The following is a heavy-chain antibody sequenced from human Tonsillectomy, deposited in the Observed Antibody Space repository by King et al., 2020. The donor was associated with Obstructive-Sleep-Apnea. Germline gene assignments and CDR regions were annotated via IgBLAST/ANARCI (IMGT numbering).Heavy chain of an antibody. CDR2: ISYDGSNK. CDR1: GFTFSSYA. Sequence: VQLVESGGGVVQPGRSLRLSCAASGFTFSSYAMHWVRQAPGKGLEWVAVISYDGSNKYYADSVKGRFTISRDNSKNTLYLQMNSLRAEDTAVYYCARDSVWLGEVVYYFDYWGQGTLVTVSS. V-gene: IGHV3-30-3*01. D-gene: IGHD3-10*01. CDR3: ARDSVWLGEVVYYFDY. J-gene: IGHJ4*02.